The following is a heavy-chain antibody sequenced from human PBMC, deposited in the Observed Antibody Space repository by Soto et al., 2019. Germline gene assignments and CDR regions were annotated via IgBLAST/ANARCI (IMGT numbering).Heavy chain of an antibody. CDR2: ISSSSATI. J-gene: IGHJ5*02. V-gene: IGHV3-48*04. CDR1: GFTFSSYS. CDR3: ARESDLYTWFDP. Sequence: EVQLVESGGGLVQPGGSLRLSCAASGFTFSSYSMNWVRQAPGKGLEWVSYISSSSATIYYADSVKGRFTISRDNDKNPLHLPTTSPRAEDAAVYYWARESDLYTWFDPWGQGTLVTVSS.